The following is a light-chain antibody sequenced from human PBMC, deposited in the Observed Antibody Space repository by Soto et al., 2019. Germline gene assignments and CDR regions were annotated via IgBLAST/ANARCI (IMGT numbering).Light chain of an antibody. Sequence: QSVLTQPASVSGSPGQSITISCTGTNSNVGGYSLVSWYQQHPGEAPKLIIYEDTKRPSGISNRFSASKSGKTASLTISGLQAVDEADYHCCSCAGTSTLYVFGTGAKGTVL. CDR3: CSCAGTSTLYV. V-gene: IGLV2-23*01. CDR2: EDT. CDR1: NSNVGGYSL. J-gene: IGLJ1*01.